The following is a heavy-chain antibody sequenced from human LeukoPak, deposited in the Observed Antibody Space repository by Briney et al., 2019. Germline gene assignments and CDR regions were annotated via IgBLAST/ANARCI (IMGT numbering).Heavy chain of an antibody. CDR3: ARGTYYFHNRYSSGASDI. D-gene: IGHD3-22*01. J-gene: IGHJ3*02. CDR1: GFTFSGYA. Sequence: GGSLRLSCAASGFTFSGYAMHWVRQAPGKGLEWVALISYDGSNKYYADSVNGRFTISRDNSKNTLYLQMNSLRADDTAVYYFARGTYYFHNRYSSGASDIWGQGTKVNGSS. CDR2: ISYDGSNK. V-gene: IGHV3-30-3*01.